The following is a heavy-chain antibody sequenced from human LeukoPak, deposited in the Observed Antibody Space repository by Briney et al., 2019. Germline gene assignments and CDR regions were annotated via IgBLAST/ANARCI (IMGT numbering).Heavy chain of an antibody. CDR1: GGSISSYY. J-gene: IGHJ4*02. CDR2: IYYSGST. CDR3: ACVGMVAFGFDY. Sequence: ESGPTLVKPSETLSLTCTVSGGSISSYYWSWIRQPPGKGLEWIGYIYYSGSTNYNPSLKSRVTISVDTSKNQFSLKLSSVTAADTAVYYCACVGMVAFGFDYWGQGTLVTVSS. V-gene: IGHV4-59*01. D-gene: IGHD1-26*01.